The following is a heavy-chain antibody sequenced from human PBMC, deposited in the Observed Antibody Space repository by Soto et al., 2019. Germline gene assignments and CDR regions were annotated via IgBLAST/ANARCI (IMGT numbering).Heavy chain of an antibody. V-gene: IGHV4-34*01. D-gene: IGHD3-3*01. CDR2: INHSGST. CDR3: ARGAIMTYYDFWSGYQYNWFDP. J-gene: IGHJ5*02. CDR1: GGSFSGYY. Sequence: SETLSLTCAVYGGSFSGYYWSWIRQPPGRGLEWIGEINHSGSTNYNPSLKSRVTISVDTSKNQFSLKLSSVTAADTAVYYCARGAIMTYYDFWSGYQYNWFDPWGQGTLVTVSS.